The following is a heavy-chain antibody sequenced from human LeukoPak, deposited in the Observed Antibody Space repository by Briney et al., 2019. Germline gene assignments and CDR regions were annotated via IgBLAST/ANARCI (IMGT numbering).Heavy chain of an antibody. CDR2: VYYTGNT. V-gene: IGHV4-59*03. J-gene: IGHJ3*01. CDR3: AAGWGIDAFDF. Sequence: SETLSLTCNVSGGSMSSYYWSWIRQPPGKGLEWIGFVYYTGNTNYSPSLKSRVSISLETSKNRFSLKVTSVTAADTAVYYCAAGWGIDAFDFWGQGTLVTVAS. D-gene: IGHD7-27*01. CDR1: GGSMSSYY.